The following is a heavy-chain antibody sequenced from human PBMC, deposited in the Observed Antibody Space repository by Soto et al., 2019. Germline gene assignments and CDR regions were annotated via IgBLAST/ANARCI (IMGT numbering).Heavy chain of an antibody. D-gene: IGHD2-2*01. J-gene: IGHJ4*02. Sequence: ASAKVSVNAYSFLFTSDGISWVRQAPGQGLEWMGWISLYNGNTNYAQQFQGRVTMTTDTSTSTAYMELRSLRSDDTAMYFCAIYHLELFRFDYWGQGTLVTVSS. CDR1: SFLFTSDG. CDR3: AIYHLELFRFDY. CDR2: ISLYNGNT. V-gene: IGHV1-18*04.